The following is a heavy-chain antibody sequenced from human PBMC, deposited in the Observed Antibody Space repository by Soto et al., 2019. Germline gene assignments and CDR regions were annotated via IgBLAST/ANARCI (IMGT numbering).Heavy chain of an antibody. CDR1: GGTFSSYA. D-gene: IGHD2-21*02. Sequence: SVKVSCKASGGTFSSYAISWVRQAPGQGLEWMGGIIPIFGTANYAQKFQGRVTITADKSTSTDYMELSSLRSEDTAVYYCASFGDDVKGLDYSGQGTLVTVSS. J-gene: IGHJ4*02. V-gene: IGHV1-69*06. CDR3: ASFGDDVKGLDY. CDR2: IIPIFGTA.